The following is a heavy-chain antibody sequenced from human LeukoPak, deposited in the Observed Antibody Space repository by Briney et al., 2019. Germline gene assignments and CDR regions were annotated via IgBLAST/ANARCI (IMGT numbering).Heavy chain of an antibody. V-gene: IGHV3-21*01. CDR3: ARQAAATREDYFYYMDV. Sequence: PWGSLRLSCTPSGFSFNDYSLKGVGQAQGKGREGVSSISGNRAHIVYPDSVRGRFTIDRDKDQRCVHLEKKSLRDEDTAVYYCARQAAATREDYFYYMDVWGKGTPVTVSS. CDR1: GFSFNDYS. CDR2: ISGNRAHI. D-gene: IGHD6-25*01. J-gene: IGHJ6*03.